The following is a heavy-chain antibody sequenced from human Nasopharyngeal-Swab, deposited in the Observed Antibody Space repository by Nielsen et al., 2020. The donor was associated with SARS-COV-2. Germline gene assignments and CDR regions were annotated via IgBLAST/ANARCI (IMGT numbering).Heavy chain of an antibody. V-gene: IGHV4-34*01. CDR1: GGSFSGYY. CDR3: ARVLSCSGSLNKLVGKDY. Sequence: SETLSLTCAVYGGSFSGYYWSWIRQPPGKGLEWIGEINHSGSTNYNPSLKSRVTISVDTSKNQFSLKLSSVTAADTAVYYCARVLSCSGSLNKLVGKDYWGQGTLVTVSS. D-gene: IGHD1-26*01. CDR2: INHSGST. J-gene: IGHJ4*02.